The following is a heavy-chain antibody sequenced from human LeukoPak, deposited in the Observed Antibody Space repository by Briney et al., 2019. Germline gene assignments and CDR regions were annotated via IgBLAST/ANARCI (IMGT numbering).Heavy chain of an antibody. CDR3: ARYLVDLQLGISWFDP. CDR2: IIPILGIA. D-gene: IGHD6-13*01. Sequence: ASVKVSCKASGRTFSSSAISWVRQAPGQGLEWMGRIIPILGIANYAQKFQGRVTITADKSTSTAYMELSSLRSEDTAVYYCARYLVDLQLGISWFDPWGQGTLVTVSS. J-gene: IGHJ5*02. V-gene: IGHV1-69*04. CDR1: GRTFSSSA.